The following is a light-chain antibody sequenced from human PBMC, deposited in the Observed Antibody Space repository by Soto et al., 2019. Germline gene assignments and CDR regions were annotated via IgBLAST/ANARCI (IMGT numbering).Light chain of an antibody. V-gene: IGKV1-39*01. CDR2: GAS. Sequence: DIQMTQSPSSLSASVGDRATITCRASQSISISLNWYQLKPGKAPNLXXYGASYLKSGVPTRFSGIGSGTDFTLTISRLQPEDFSNYYGQQTYTTPEITFGQGTRLEI. CDR1: QSISIS. CDR3: QQTYTTPEIT. J-gene: IGKJ5*01.